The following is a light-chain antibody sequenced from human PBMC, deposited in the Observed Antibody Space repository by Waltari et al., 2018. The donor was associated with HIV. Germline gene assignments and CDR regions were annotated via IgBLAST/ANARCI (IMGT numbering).Light chain of an antibody. CDR3: QVWDSSSDHWV. V-gene: IGLV3-21*04. CDR2: YDN. CDR1: NIATKS. J-gene: IGLJ3*02. Sequence: SYVLTQPPSVSVAPGTTARITCGGNNIATKSVHWYQQKPDQAPVLVIYYDNDRPSGIPERFSGSNSGNTATLTISRVEAGDEADYYCQVWDSSSDHWVFGGGTQLTVL.